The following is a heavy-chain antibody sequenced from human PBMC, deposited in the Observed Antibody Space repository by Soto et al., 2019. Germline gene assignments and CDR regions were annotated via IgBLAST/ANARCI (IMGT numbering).Heavy chain of an antibody. V-gene: IGHV4-59*01. D-gene: IGHD3-9*01. CDR2: IYYSGST. CDR3: ARGVARYFDWLSDPYYFDY. Sequence: PSETLSLTCTVSGGSISSYYWSWIRQPPGKGLEWIGYIYYSGSTNYNPSLKSRVTISVDTSKNQFSLKLSSVTAADTAVYYCARGVARYFDWLSDPYYFDYWGQGTLVTVSS. J-gene: IGHJ4*02. CDR1: GGSISSYY.